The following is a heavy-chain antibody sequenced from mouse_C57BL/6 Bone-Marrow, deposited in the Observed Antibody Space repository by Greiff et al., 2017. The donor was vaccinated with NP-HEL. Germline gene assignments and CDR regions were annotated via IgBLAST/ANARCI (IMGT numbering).Heavy chain of an antibody. CDR3: ARDGYYSRGYFDV. J-gene: IGHJ1*03. Sequence: EVMLVESGPGMVKPSQSLSLTCTVTGYSITSGYDWHWIRHFPGNKLEWMGYISYSGSTNYNPSLKSRISITHDTSKNHFFLKLNSVTTEDTATYYCARDGYYSRGYFDVWGTGTTVTVSS. CDR1: GYSITSGYD. CDR2: ISYSGST. D-gene: IGHD2-3*01. V-gene: IGHV3-1*01.